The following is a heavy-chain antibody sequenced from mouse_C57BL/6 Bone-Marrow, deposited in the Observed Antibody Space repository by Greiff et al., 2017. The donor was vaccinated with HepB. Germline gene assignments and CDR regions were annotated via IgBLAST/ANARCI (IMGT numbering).Heavy chain of an antibody. V-gene: IGHV1-81*01. J-gene: IGHJ2*01. Sequence: VQVVESGAELARPGASVKLSCKASGYTFTSYGISWVKQRTGQGLEWIGEIYPRSGNTYYNEKFKGKATLTADKSSSTAYMELRSLTSEDSAVYFCARGPGTYFDYWGQGTTLTVSS. CDR1: GYTFTSYG. CDR3: ARGPGTYFDY. CDR2: IYPRSGNT.